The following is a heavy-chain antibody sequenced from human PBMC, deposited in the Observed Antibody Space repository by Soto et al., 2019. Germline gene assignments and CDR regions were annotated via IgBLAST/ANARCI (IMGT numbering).Heavy chain of an antibody. V-gene: IGHV3-30-3*01. CDR2: ISYDGSNK. CDR1: GFTFSSYA. Sequence: PGGSLRLSCAASGFTFSSYAMHWVRQAPGKGLEWVAVISYDGSNKYYADSVKGRFTISRDNSKNTLYLQMNSLRAEDTAVYYCARGLYGSGSYSPNWFDPWGQGTLVTVS. D-gene: IGHD3-10*01. CDR3: ARGLYGSGSYSPNWFDP. J-gene: IGHJ5*02.